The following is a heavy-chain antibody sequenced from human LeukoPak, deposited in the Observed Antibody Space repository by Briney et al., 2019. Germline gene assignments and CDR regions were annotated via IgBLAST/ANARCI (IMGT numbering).Heavy chain of an antibody. V-gene: IGHV3-21*01. CDR2: IGSTSRDN. D-gene: IGHD5-12*01. J-gene: IGHJ4*02. Sequence: PGGSLRLSCAASGFTFSTSTMNWVRQAPGKGLEWVSSIGSTSRDNYFVGSVRGRFTISRDNAKNSLYLEMNSLRADDTAVYYCVRGDYRDYWGQGTLVTVSS. CDR1: GFTFSTST. CDR3: VRGDYRDY.